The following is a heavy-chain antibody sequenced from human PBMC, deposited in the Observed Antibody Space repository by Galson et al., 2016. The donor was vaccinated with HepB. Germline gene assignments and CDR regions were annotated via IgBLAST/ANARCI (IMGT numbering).Heavy chain of an antibody. CDR1: GGSISSRGYY. D-gene: IGHD5-24*01. CDR2: IYYSGNT. J-gene: IGHJ4*02. CDR3: ARDGENARDGYTPFDY. V-gene: IGHV4-31*03. Sequence: TLSLTCTVSGGSISSRGYYWSWIRQHPGKGLEWIGYIYYSGNTHYDPSLKSRITISRDTSKNQFSLKLSSVTAADTAIYYCARDGENARDGYTPFDYWGLGTLVTVSS.